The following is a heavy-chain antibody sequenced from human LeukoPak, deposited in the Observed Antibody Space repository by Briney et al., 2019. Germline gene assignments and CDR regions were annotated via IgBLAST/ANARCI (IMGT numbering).Heavy chain of an antibody. V-gene: IGHV1-18*01. D-gene: IGHD4-17*01. CDR3: ARNNYGEEFDY. J-gene: IGHJ4*02. CDR1: GYTFTSYG. CDR2: ISAYNGNT. Sequence: RASVKVSCTASGYTFTSYGISWVRQAPGQGLEWMGWISAYNGNTNYAQKLQGRVTMTTDTTTSTAYMELRSLRSDDTAVYYCARNNYGEEFDYWGQGTLVTVSS.